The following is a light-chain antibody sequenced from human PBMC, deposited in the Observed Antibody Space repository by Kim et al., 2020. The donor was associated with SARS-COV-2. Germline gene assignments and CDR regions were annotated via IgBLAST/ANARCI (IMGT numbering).Light chain of an antibody. CDR3: LLYSGGAGV. CDR1: TRAVTNGYY. V-gene: IGLV7-43*01. CDR2: NTI. J-gene: IGLJ3*02. Sequence: PGGTVTLTCPSITRAVTNGYYPNWFQQKPGPAPRALIYNTINKHSWTPARFSGSLLGGKAALTLSGVQPEDEADYYCLLYSGGAGVFGGGTQLTVL.